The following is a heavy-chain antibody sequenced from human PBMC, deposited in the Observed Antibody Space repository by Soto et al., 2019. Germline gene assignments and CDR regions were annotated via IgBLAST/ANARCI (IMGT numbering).Heavy chain of an antibody. Sequence: EVKLLESGGGLVQPGGSLRLSCVASGFTYSSYAMSWVRQAPGKGLEWVSTITGGADNTHYADSVKGRFTISRDNSKNTLSLQMNSLRVEDTAVYHCAKGRIAVAAPYNWFEPWGQGTLVTVSS. CDR3: AKGRIAVAAPYNWFEP. V-gene: IGHV3-23*01. J-gene: IGHJ5*02. CDR2: ITGGADNT. CDR1: GFTYSSYA. D-gene: IGHD6-19*01.